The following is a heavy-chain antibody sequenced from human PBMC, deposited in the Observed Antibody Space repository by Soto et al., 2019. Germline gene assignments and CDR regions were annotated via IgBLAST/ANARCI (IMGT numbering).Heavy chain of an antibody. J-gene: IGHJ4*02. D-gene: IGHD3-22*01. Sequence: GGSLRLCCAASGFTFSSYAMSWVRQAPGKGLEWVSAISGSGGSTYYADSVKGRFTISRDNSKNTLYLQMNSLRAEDTAVYYCAKSYYYDETKSAGHYRGQGPLVTVSS. V-gene: IGHV3-23*01. CDR3: AKSYYYDETKSAGHY. CDR2: ISGSGGST. CDR1: GFTFSSYA.